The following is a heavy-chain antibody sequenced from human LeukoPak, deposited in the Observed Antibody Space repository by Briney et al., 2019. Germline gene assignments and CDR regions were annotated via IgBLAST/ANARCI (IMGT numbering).Heavy chain of an antibody. Sequence: ASVKVSCKASGYTFTGYYMHWVRQAPGQGLEWMGWINPNSGGTNYAQKFQGRVTMTRDTSISTAYMELSRLRSDDTAVYYCARLPSGDYYYGMDVWGQGTTVTVSS. D-gene: IGHD3-3*01. CDR2: INPNSGGT. V-gene: IGHV1-2*02. CDR1: GYTFTGYY. J-gene: IGHJ6*02. CDR3: ARLPSGDYYYGMDV.